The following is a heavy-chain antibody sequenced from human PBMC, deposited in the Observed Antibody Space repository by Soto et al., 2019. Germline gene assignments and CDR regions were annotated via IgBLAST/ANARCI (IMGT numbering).Heavy chain of an antibody. Sequence: QITLKESGPPLVKPTQTLTLTCTFSGFSLTTPGGAVGWIRQPPGKALEWLALIYWDDDKRYSPALKSKLTSTKDTSKNQVFLTMSDMDPVDTATYYGVHSEIEAAGPFDFWGQGTLVTVSS. V-gene: IGHV2-5*02. D-gene: IGHD6-13*01. CDR1: GFSLTTPGGA. J-gene: IGHJ4*02. CDR2: IYWDDDK. CDR3: VHSEIEAAGPFDF.